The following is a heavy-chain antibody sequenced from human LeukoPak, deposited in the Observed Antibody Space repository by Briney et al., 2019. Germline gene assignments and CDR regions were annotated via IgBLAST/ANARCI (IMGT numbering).Heavy chain of an antibody. D-gene: IGHD2-15*01. CDR1: GFTFTSYA. V-gene: IGHV3-23*01. Sequence: GGSLRLSCAASGFTFTSYAMTWVRQAPGKGLEWVSAISGSGGSTYYVDSVKDRFTNSRDNSKNTLYLQMTSLRAEDTAVYYCAKRSLYCSGGSCHWGQGTLVTVSS. J-gene: IGHJ4*02. CDR3: AKRSLYCSGGSCH. CDR2: ISGSGGST.